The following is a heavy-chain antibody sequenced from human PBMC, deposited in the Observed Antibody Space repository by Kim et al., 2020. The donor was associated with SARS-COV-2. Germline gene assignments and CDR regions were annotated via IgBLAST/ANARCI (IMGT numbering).Heavy chain of an antibody. D-gene: IGHD6-6*01. CDR3: AKDRGIAARLFDY. V-gene: IGHV3-30*18. J-gene: IGHJ4*02. CDR1: GFTFSSYG. CDR2: ISYDGSNK. Sequence: GGSLRLSCAASGFTFSSYGMHWVRQAPGKGLEWVAVISYDGSNKYYADSVKGRFTISRDNSKNTLYLQMNSLRAEDTAVYYCAKDRGIAARLFDYWGQGTLVTVSS.